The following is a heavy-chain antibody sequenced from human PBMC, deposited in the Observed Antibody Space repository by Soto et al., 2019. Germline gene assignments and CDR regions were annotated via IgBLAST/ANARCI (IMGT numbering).Heavy chain of an antibody. CDR2: IDPSGGVT. V-gene: IGHV1-46*01. D-gene: IGHD5-12*01. CDR3: ARVGVRSGYLRGGDNWFDH. J-gene: IGHJ5*02. CDR1: GYTFTKFH. Sequence: ASVKVSCKASGYTFTKFHIHWVRQAPGQGLEWMGMIDPSGGVTRDAQRFQGRITMTSDTSTSSVYMELRGLTSEDTAVYYCARVGVRSGYLRGGDNWFDHWGQGTLVTVSS.